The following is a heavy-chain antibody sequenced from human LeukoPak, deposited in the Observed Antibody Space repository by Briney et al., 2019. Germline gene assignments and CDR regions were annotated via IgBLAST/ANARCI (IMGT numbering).Heavy chain of an antibody. D-gene: IGHD3-9*01. J-gene: IGHJ4*02. CDR1: GGSISSYY. Sequence: SETLSLTCTVSGGSISSYYWSWIRQPPGKGLEWIGYIYYSGSTNYNPSLKSRVTISVDTSKNQFSLKLSSVTAADTAVYYCARETVLRYFDWLLYADVGFDYWGQGTLVTVSS. CDR2: IYYSGST. CDR3: ARETVLRYFDWLLYADVGFDY. V-gene: IGHV4-59*01.